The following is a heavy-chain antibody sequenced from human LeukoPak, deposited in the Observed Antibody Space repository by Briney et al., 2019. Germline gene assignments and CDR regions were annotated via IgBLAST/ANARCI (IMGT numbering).Heavy chain of an antibody. D-gene: IGHD5-18*01. CDR3: AGGRIQLSLHVFDI. Sequence: SETLSLTCTVSGGSISDTLYYWGWIRQPPGKGLEWIVSVYYSGSTYYNPSLQSRVTISVDTSKNQFSLKLSSVTAADTAVYYCAGGRIQLSLHVFDIWGQGTMVTVSS. CDR1: GGSISDTLYY. CDR2: VYYSGST. V-gene: IGHV4-39*01. J-gene: IGHJ3*02.